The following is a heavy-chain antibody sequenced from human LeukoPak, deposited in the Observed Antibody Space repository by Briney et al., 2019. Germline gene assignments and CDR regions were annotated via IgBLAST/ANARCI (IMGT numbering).Heavy chain of an antibody. CDR3: AREALVWWLHHRHYYYGMDV. J-gene: IGHJ6*02. CDR1: GYTFTSYG. Sequence: GASVKVSCKASGYTFTSYGISWVRQAPGQGLEWMGWISAYNGNTNYAQKLQGRVTMTTDTSTSTAYMELRSLRSDDTAVYYCAREALVWWLHHRHYYYGMDVWGQGTTVTVSS. CDR2: ISAYNGNT. D-gene: IGHD5-12*01. V-gene: IGHV1-18*01.